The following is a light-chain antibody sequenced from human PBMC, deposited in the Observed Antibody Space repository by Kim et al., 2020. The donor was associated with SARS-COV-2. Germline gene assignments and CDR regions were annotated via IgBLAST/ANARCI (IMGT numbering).Light chain of an antibody. CDR3: QKYNSAPWT. CDR1: QGISNS. CDR2: DAS. V-gene: IGKV1-27*01. Sequence: ASVGNMVTISCRARQGISNSLAWYQQKPGKGPKVLIYDASTLQSGVPSRFSGSGSGTDFTLTISSLQPEDVATYYCQKYNSAPWTLGQGTKVDIK. J-gene: IGKJ1*01.